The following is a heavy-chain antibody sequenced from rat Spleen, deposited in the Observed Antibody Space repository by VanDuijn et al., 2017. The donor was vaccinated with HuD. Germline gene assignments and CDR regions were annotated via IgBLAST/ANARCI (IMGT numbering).Heavy chain of an antibody. Sequence: EVQLVESGGGLVQPGRSMKLSCAASGFTFSNYDMAWVRQAPTKGLEWVASITYDVTSTYYRDFVKGRFTISRDNAKSTLYLQMDSLRSEDTATYYCATPLFDYWGQGVMVTVSS. CDR3: ATPLFDY. CDR1: GFTFSNYD. J-gene: IGHJ2*01. V-gene: IGHV5-22*01. CDR2: ITYDVTST.